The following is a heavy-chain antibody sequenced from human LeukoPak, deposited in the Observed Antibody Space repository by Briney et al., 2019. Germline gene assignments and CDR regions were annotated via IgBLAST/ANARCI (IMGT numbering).Heavy chain of an antibody. CDR3: AKLEADFWSGYCNFDY. D-gene: IGHD3-3*01. Sequence: GGSLRLSCAASGFTFSSYAMSWVRQAPGKGLEWVSAISGSGGSTYYADSVKGRFTISRDKSKNTLYLQMNSLRAEDTAVYYCAKLEADFWSGYCNFDYWGQGTLVTVSS. CDR2: ISGSGGST. V-gene: IGHV3-23*01. CDR1: GFTFSSYA. J-gene: IGHJ4*02.